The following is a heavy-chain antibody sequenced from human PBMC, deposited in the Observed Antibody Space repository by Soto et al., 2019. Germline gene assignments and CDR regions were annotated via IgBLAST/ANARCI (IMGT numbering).Heavy chain of an antibody. V-gene: IGHV4-31*11. CDR1: GGYRTGVDSY. J-gene: IGHJ5*02. CDR3: ARDFERSAIGP. CDR2: IAYIGDT. D-gene: IGHD3-9*01. Sequence: QVHLQQSGPGLVKASDTLSLSCAVSGGYRTGVDSYWFWIRKPSGKGLEWIGYIAYIGDTYYNPSLRSRVTNSADRYKNKFSLTLTSVTAADTAVYFCARDFERSAIGPWGQGTSVTVSS.